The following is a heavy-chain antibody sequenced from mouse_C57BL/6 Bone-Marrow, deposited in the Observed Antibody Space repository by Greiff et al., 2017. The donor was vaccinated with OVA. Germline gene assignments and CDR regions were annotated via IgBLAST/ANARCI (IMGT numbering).Heavy chain of an antibody. CDR3: ARRLRVRAMDY. V-gene: IGHV1-61*01. CDR2: IYPSDSET. Sequence: QVQLQQPGAELVRPWSSVKLSCKASGYTFTSYWMDWVKQRPGQGLEWIGNIYPSDSETHYNQKFKDKATLTVDKSSSTAYMQLSSLTSEDSAVYYCARRLRVRAMDYWGQGTSVTVSS. J-gene: IGHJ4*01. CDR1: GYTFTSYW.